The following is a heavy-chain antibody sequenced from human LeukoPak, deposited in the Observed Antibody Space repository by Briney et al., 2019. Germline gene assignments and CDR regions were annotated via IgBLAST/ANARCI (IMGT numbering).Heavy chain of an antibody. CDR3: AKAQEYSSSSPGY. V-gene: IGHV3-23*01. CDR2: ISGSGGST. D-gene: IGHD6-6*01. J-gene: IGHJ4*02. Sequence: GGSLRLSCAASGFTFSSYAMSWVRQAPGKGLEWVSAISGSGGSTYYADSVKGRFTISRDNSKNTLHLQMNSLRAEDTAVYYCAKAQEYSSSSPGYWGQGTLVTVSS. CDR1: GFTFSSYA.